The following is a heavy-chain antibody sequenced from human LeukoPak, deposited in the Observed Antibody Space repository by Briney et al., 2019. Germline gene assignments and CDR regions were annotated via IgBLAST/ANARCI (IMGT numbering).Heavy chain of an antibody. Sequence: SETLSLTCTVSGGSISSYYWSWIRQPPGKGLEWIGYIYYSGSTNYDPSLKSRVTISVDTSKNQFSLKLSSVTAADTAVYYCARGGPPYDFWSGYSFGPWGQGTLVTVSS. CDR3: ARGGPPYDFWSGYSFGP. CDR1: GGSISSYY. V-gene: IGHV4-59*01. D-gene: IGHD3-3*01. CDR2: IYYSGST. J-gene: IGHJ5*02.